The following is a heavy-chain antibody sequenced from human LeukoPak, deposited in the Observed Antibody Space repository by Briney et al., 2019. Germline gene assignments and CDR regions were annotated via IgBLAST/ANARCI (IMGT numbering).Heavy chain of an antibody. CDR3: AKKGGNYYYYYYMDV. CDR2: IRYDGSNK. CDR1: GFTFSSYS. Sequence: QPGGSLRLSCAASGFTFSSYSMNWVRQAPGKGLEWVAFIRYDGSNKYYADSVKGRFTISRDNSKNTLYLQMNSLRAEDTAVYYCAKKGGNYYYYYYMDVWGKGTTVTISS. V-gene: IGHV3-30*02. J-gene: IGHJ6*03. D-gene: IGHD3-16*01.